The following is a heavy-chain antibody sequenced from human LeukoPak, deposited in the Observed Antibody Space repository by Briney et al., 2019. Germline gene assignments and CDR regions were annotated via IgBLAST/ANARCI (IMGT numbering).Heavy chain of an antibody. CDR1: GFTFDDYG. J-gene: IGHJ6*03. CDR3: ARDPTHSSSWYYYYYMDV. CDR2: INWNGGST. D-gene: IGHD6-13*01. V-gene: IGHV3-20*04. Sequence: PGGSLRLSCAASGFTFDDYGMSWVRQAPGKGLEWVSGINWNGGSTGYADSVKGRFTISRDNAKNSLYLQMNSLRAEDTAVYYCARDPTHSSSWYYYYYMDVWGKGTTVTVSS.